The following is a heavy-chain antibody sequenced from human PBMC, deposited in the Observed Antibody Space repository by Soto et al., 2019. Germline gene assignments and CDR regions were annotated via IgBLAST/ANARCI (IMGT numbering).Heavy chain of an antibody. D-gene: IGHD3-3*01. CDR1: GYTFKAYA. CDR3: ARECAEITVFGVRNPSFGMDA. V-gene: IGHV1-3*01. J-gene: IGHJ6*02. CDR2: VNSGNGKT. Sequence: QVQLVQSGAEVIKPGASVKVSCRGSGYTFKAYAMHWVRQGPGHGLVWMGWVNSGNGKTKYSQKFNDRDTITSDTSAKTADMKLRSLGYEDTAVYYCARECAEITVFGVRNPSFGMDAWGQGTTVTVSS.